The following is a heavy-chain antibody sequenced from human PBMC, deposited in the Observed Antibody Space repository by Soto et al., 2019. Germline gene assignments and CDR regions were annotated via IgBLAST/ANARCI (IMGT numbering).Heavy chain of an antibody. Sequence: GGSLRLSSEASGFTFSNFGMNWVRKAPGKGLEWVARVWYAVSSKYYIDSVKGRFTISRHNSKETVYLQMNSLRTEDTGVYYCAREIDSNYDEMDVWGQGTTVTVSS. CDR3: AREIDSNYDEMDV. D-gene: IGHD4-4*01. V-gene: IGHV3-33*01. CDR2: VWYAVSSK. J-gene: IGHJ6*02. CDR1: GFTFSNFG.